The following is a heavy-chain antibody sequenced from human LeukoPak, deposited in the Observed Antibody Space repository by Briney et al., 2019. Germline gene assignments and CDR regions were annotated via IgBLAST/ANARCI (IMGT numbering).Heavy chain of an antibody. V-gene: IGHV3-21*01. CDR1: GFPFSSYS. J-gene: IGHJ3*01. D-gene: IGHD3-3*01. Sequence: GGSLRLSCAASGFPFSSYSMSWVRQAPGKGLEWVSSISGSGVGIYYADSVKGRFTISRDNAKNSLYLQMNSLRAEDTAVYYCARYTVIVPGRVLFDFWGQGTMVTVSS. CDR3: ARYTVIVPGRVLFDF. CDR2: ISGSGVGI.